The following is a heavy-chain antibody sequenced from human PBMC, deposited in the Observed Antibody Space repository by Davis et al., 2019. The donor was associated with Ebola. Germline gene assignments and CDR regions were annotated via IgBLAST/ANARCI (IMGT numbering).Heavy chain of an antibody. CDR2: IRYDGSNK. CDR3: ARDYGDYPVYYYGMDV. J-gene: IGHJ6*02. V-gene: IGHV3-30*02. Sequence: GESLKISCAASGFTFSSYGMHWVRQAPGKGLEWVAFIRYDGSNKYYADSVKGRFTISRDNSKNTVYLQMNSLRAEDTAVYYCARDYGDYPVYYYGMDVWGQGTTVTVSS. CDR1: GFTFSSYG. D-gene: IGHD4-17*01.